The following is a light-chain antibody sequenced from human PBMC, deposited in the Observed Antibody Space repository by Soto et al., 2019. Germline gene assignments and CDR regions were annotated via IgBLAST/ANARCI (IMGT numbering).Light chain of an antibody. Sequence: EIVLTQSPGTLSLSPGERATLSCRASQRVSSSYLAWYQQKPGQAPRLLIYGASSRATGIPDRFSGSGSGTDSTHTISRLEPEDFAEYYCQQRTFGQVTKVDIK. CDR2: GAS. CDR1: QRVSSSY. J-gene: IGKJ1*01. V-gene: IGKV3-20*01. CDR3: QQRT.